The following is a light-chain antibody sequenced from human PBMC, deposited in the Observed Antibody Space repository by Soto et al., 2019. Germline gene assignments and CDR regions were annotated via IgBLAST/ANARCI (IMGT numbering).Light chain of an antibody. V-gene: IGKV3-20*01. CDR1: QSVSSSY. CDR3: QQYGSSPWIT. Sequence: EIVLTQSPGTPSLSPGERATLSCRASQSVSSSYLAWYQQKPGQAPRLLIYGASSRATGIPDRFSGSGSGTDFTLTISRLEPEDFAVYYCQQYGSSPWITFGQGTRLEIK. CDR2: GAS. J-gene: IGKJ5*01.